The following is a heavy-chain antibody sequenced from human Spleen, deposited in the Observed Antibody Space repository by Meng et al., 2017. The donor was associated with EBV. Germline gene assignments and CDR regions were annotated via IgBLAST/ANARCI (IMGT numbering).Heavy chain of an antibody. Sequence: QESGPGRGKPPETRSPTCTVSGGSISSSSHYWGWIRQPPGKALEWLALIYWDDDKRYSPSLKSRLTITKDTSKNQVVLTMTNMDPVDTATYYCAHLNWNYDLDYWGQGTLVTVS. CDR2: IYWDDDK. D-gene: IGHD1-7*01. J-gene: IGHJ4*02. V-gene: IGHV2-5*02. CDR1: GGSISSSSHY. CDR3: AHLNWNYDLDY.